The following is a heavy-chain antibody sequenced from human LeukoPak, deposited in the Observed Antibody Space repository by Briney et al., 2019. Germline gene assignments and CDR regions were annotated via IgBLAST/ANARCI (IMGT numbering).Heavy chain of an antibody. CDR2: ISGSGGST. J-gene: IGHJ4*02. V-gene: IGHV3-23*01. Sequence: GGSLRLSCAASGFTFSSCAMSWVRQAPGKGLEWVSAISGSGGSTYYADSVKGRFTISRDNSKNTLYLQMNSLRAEDTAVYYCAKVASKGTIFGVVTFDYWGQGTLVTVSS. CDR3: AKVASKGTIFGVVTFDY. CDR1: GFTFSSCA. D-gene: IGHD3-3*01.